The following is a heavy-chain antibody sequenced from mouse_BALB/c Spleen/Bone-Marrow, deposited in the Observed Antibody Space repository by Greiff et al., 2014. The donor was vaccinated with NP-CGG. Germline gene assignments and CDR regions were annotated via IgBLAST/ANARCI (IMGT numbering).Heavy chain of an antibody. V-gene: IGHV1-9*01. CDR1: GYTFSSYW. CDR3: ARRGGWLGYFDV. CDR2: ILPGSGST. D-gene: IGHD2-3*01. Sequence: QVQLQQSGAELMKPGASVKISCKATGYTFSSYWIEWVKQRPGHGLEWIGEILPGSGSTTYNEKFKGKATFPADPSSNTAYMQLRSRKAEESAVYYGARRGGWLGYFDVWGAGTTGTVSA. J-gene: IGHJ1*01.